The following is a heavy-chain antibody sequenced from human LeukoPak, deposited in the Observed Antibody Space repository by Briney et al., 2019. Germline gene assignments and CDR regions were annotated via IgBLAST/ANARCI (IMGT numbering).Heavy chain of an antibody. CDR1: GFTFSNYA. V-gene: IGHV3-30-3*01. Sequence: TGGSLRLSCAASGFTFSNYAMHWVRQAPGKGLEWLAIISYDGSNKYYADSVKGRFTISRDNSKNTLYVQTNGLRVDDTAVYYCARDRLDGNNWNDCDYWGQGTLVTVSS. CDR2: ISYDGSNK. D-gene: IGHD1-1*01. J-gene: IGHJ4*02. CDR3: ARDRLDGNNWNDCDY.